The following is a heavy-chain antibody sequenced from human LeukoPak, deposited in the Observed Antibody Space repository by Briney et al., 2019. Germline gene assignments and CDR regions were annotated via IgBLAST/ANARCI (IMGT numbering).Heavy chain of an antibody. CDR2: ILYDGSIQ. D-gene: IGHD1-26*01. CDR3: ARGAILGAFNLMDY. V-gene: IGHV3-30*04. J-gene: IGHJ4*02. Sequence: GGFLRLSCAASGFSFSNYAMHWVRQAPGKGLDWVAVILYDGSIQNTADSVRGRFIISRDNSKKTVFLQMSSLTTDDTAVYYCARGAILGAFNLMDYWGQGTLVTVSS. CDR1: GFSFSNYA.